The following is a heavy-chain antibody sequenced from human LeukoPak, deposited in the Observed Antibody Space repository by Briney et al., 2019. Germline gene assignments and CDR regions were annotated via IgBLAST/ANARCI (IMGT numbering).Heavy chain of an antibody. CDR2: IWYDGSNT. CDR3: ARGETNWFDT. J-gene: IGHJ5*02. V-gene: IGHV3-33*08. CDR1: GFTFNNYP. Sequence: GRSLRLSCAASGFTFNNYPMHWVRQAPGKGLEWMAVIWYDGSNTLYADSVKGRFTISRDNSKNTLYLQMNSLRAEDTAVYYCARGETNWFDTWGQGTLVTVSS.